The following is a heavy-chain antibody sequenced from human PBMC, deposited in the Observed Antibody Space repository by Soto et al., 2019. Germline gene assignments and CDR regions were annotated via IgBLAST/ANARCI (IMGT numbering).Heavy chain of an antibody. V-gene: IGHV3-15*01. CDR1: GFTFTNAW. CDR3: ATEALSLITVVVPTFGY. J-gene: IGHJ1*01. CDR2: IKSKTDGGTT. Sequence: PGGSLRLSCAASGFTFTNAWMSWVRQAPGKGLEWVGRIKSKTDGGTTDYAALVKGRCILSRDNSKSMVFLQMRSLRPDDMAVYYCATEALSLITVVVPTFGYWGQGMLVTSPQ. D-gene: IGHD4-4*01.